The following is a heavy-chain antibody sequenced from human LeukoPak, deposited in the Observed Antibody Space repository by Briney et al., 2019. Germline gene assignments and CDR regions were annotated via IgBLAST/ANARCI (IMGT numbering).Heavy chain of an antibody. V-gene: IGHV4-31*03. J-gene: IGHJ4*02. CDR2: IYYSGST. D-gene: IGHD3-16*01. Sequence: SETLSLTCTVSGGPISSGGYYWSWIRQHPGKGLEWIGYIYYSGSTYYNPSLKSRVTISVDTSKNQFSLKLSSVTAADTAVYYCARVALYDYVWGSLDEQDYWGQGTLVTVSS. CDR1: GGPISSGGYY. CDR3: ARVALYDYVWGSLDEQDY.